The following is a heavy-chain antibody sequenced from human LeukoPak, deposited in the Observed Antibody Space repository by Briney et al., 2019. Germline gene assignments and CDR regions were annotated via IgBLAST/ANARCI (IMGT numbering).Heavy chain of an antibody. Sequence: SETLSLTCTVSGGSISSYYWSWIRQPAGKGLEWIGRIYTSGSTNYNPSLKSRVTISVDTSKNQFSLKLSSVTAADTAVYYCARRGGSGSYYYFDYWGQGTLVTVSS. V-gene: IGHV4-4*07. D-gene: IGHD3-10*01. J-gene: IGHJ4*02. CDR3: ARRGGSGSYYYFDY. CDR2: IYTSGST. CDR1: GGSISSYY.